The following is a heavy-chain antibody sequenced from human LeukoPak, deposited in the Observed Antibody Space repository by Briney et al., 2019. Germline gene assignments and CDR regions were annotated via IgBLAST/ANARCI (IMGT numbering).Heavy chain of an antibody. V-gene: IGHV1-8*01. D-gene: IGHD3-10*01. CDR1: GYTFTSYD. CDR2: MNPNSGNT. J-gene: IGHJ5*02. CDR3: ARVGSMVRGVIGDYNWFDP. Sequence: GASVKVSCKASGYTFTSYDINWVRQATGQGLEWMGWMNPNSGNTVYAQKSQGRVTMTRNTSISTAYMELSSLRSEDTAVYYCARVGSMVRGVIGDYNWFDPWGQGTLVTVSS.